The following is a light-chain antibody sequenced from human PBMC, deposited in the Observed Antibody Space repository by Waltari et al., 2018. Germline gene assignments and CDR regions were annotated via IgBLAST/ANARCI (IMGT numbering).Light chain of an antibody. Sequence: QSALTQPRSVSGSPGQSVPIPCTGTSSDVGGYNNVSWYQQHPGKVPKIMVYDVTKRPSGVPDRFSGSKSGYTASLTISGLQAEDEADYYCSSYAGNYTWMFGGGTKLTVL. V-gene: IGLV2-11*01. CDR2: DVT. J-gene: IGLJ3*02. CDR3: SSYAGNYTWM. CDR1: SSDVGGYNN.